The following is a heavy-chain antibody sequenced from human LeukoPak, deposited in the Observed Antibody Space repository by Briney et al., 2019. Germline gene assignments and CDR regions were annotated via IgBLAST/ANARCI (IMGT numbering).Heavy chain of an antibody. CDR3: TREGVYAPDPSSYHRDAFDI. Sequence: GASVKVSCKASGGTFSSYAISWVRQAPGQGLEWMGRIIPVLGVSSFAQKFQDRVAITADKSTNTAHMELSRLDSGDTAVYYCTREGVYAPDPSSYHRDAFDIWGQGTVVIVSS. D-gene: IGHD3-16*02. CDR1: GGTFSSYA. CDR2: IIPVLGVS. V-gene: IGHV1-69*04. J-gene: IGHJ3*02.